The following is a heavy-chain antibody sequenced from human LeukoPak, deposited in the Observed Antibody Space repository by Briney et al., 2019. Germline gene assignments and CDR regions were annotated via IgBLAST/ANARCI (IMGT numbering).Heavy chain of an antibody. CDR2: IKPGGSAK. J-gene: IGHJ4*02. V-gene: IGHV3-7*01. D-gene: IGHD2-8*01. CDR3: AKIYCTTSSCYYDY. CDR1: GFTFSSYW. Sequence: PGGSLRLSCAASGFTFSSYWMSWVRQAPGKRLEWVANIKPGGSAKYYVDSVKGRFTISRDDAKSSLFLQMNSLRVEDTAIYYCAKIYCTTSSCYYDYWGQGTLVTVPS.